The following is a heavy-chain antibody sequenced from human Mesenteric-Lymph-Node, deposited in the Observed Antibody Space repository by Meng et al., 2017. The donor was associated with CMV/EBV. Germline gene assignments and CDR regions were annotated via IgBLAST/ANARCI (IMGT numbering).Heavy chain of an antibody. J-gene: IGHJ4*02. Sequence: SVKVSCKASGGTFSSYAISWVRQATGQGLEWMGGIIPILGIANYAQKFQGRVTITADKSTSTAYMELSSLRSEDTAVYYCARRNYDFWSGYSNYFDSWGLGTLVTVSS. CDR1: GGTFSSYA. V-gene: IGHV1-69*10. CDR3: ARRNYDFWSGYSNYFDS. D-gene: IGHD3-3*01. CDR2: IIPILGIA.